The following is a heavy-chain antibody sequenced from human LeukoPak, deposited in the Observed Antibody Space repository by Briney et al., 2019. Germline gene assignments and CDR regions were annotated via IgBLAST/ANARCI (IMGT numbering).Heavy chain of an antibody. J-gene: IGHJ4*02. D-gene: IGHD6-13*01. CDR3: AKDRQRQQLVILDY. CDR1: GFTFDDYA. Sequence: GGSLRLSCAASGFTFDDYAMHWVRQAPGKGLEWVSGISWDSGSIGYADSVRGRFTISRDNAKNSLYLQMNSLRAEDTAFYYCAKDRQRQQLVILDYWGQGTLVTVSS. CDR2: ISWDSGSI. V-gene: IGHV3-9*01.